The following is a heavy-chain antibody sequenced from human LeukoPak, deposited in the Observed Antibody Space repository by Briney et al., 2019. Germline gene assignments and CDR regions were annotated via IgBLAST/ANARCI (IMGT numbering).Heavy chain of an antibody. V-gene: IGHV3-48*04. Sequence: GGSLRLSCAASGFTFSSYSMNWVRQAPGKGLEWVSYISSSSSTIYYADSVKGRFTISRDNAKNSLYLQMNSLRAEDTAVYYCARAGPTNTYNYYDSSGSAFDIWGQGTMVTVSS. CDR2: ISSSSSTI. CDR1: GFTFSSYS. CDR3: ARAGPTNTYNYYDSSGSAFDI. J-gene: IGHJ3*02. D-gene: IGHD3-22*01.